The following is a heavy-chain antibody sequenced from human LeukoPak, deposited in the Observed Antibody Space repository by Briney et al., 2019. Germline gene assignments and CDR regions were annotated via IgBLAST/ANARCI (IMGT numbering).Heavy chain of an antibody. CDR2: MSFDGDSE. V-gene: IGHV3-30-3*01. CDR1: GFTFSTYP. CDR3: ARQESGYDLL. J-gene: IGHJ4*02. Sequence: GGSLRLSCAASGFTFSTYPMHWVRQAPGKGLEWVAVMSFDGDSEYYSDSVRGRFTISRDNAKNSLYLQMNSLRDEDTAVYYCARQESGYDLLWGRGTLVTVSS. D-gene: IGHD5-12*01.